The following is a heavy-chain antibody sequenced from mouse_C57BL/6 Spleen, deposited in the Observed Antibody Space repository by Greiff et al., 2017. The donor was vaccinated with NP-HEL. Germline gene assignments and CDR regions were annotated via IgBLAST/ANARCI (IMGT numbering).Heavy chain of an antibody. D-gene: IGHD1-1*01. J-gene: IGHJ1*03. V-gene: IGHV1-36*01. Sequence: EVQLQQSGPVLVKPGPSVKISCKASGFTFTDYYMHWVKQSHGKSLEWIGLVYPYNGGTSYNQKFKGKATLTVYTASSTAYMELNSLTSEDSAVYYCASPYYYGSSYWYFDVWGTGTTVTVSS. CDR2: VYPYNGGT. CDR3: ASPYYYGSSYWYFDV. CDR1: GFTFTDYY.